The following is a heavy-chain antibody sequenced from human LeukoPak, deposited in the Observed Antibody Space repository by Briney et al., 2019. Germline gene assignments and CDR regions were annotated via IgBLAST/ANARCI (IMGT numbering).Heavy chain of an antibody. CDR1: GFTFSSHS. CDR2: ISSSSSTI. CDR3: AGRITIFSGGFDH. J-gene: IGHJ4*02. D-gene: IGHD3-3*01. V-gene: IGHV3-48*01. Sequence: GGSLRLSCAASGFTFSSHSMNWVRQAPGKGLEWVSYISSSSSTIYYADSVKGRFTISRDNAKNSLYLQMNSLRAEDTAVYYCAGRITIFSGGFDHWGQGTLVTVSS.